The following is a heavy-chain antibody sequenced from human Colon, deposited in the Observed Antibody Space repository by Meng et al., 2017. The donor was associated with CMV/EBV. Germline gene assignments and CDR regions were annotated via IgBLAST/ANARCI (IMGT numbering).Heavy chain of an antibody. CDR1: GNTFTSNY. CDR2: IDPSGGGT. V-gene: IGHV1-46*01. D-gene: IGHD4-23*01. J-gene: IGHJ4*02. CDR3: ARDSISNSRDYYFDY. Sequence: ASVKVSCKASGNTFTSNYMHWVRQAPGQGLEWMGTIDPSGGGTSYAQKFQGRVTMTRDTSTRTLYMDLSSLKSDDTAVYYCARDSISNSRDYYFDYWGQGTLVTVSS.